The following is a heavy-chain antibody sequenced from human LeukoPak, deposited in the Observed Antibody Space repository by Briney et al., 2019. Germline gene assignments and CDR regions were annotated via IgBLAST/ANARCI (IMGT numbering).Heavy chain of an antibody. J-gene: IGHJ4*02. V-gene: IGHV3-30*18. CDR2: MSYDGINK. CDR1: GFSFSSYG. D-gene: IGHD3-22*01. Sequence: PGGSLRLSCAASGFSFSSYGMHWVRQAPGKGLEWVAVMSYDGINKYYADSVKGRFTISRDNSKNTLYLQMNSLRAEDTAVYYCAKHRSSSGYYYLDYWDQGTLVTVSS. CDR3: AKHRSSSGYYYLDY.